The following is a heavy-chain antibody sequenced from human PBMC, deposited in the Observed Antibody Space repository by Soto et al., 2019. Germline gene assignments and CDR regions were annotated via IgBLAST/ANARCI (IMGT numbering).Heavy chain of an antibody. Sequence: QVQLVQSGAEVKKPGSSVKVSCKASGGTFSSYAISWVRQAPGQGLEWMGGIIPIFGTANYAQKFQGRVTITADEYTSTDYMELSSLRSEDTAVYYCARTHHMTTVTQYYYYGMDVWGQGTTVTVSS. CDR1: GGTFSSYA. CDR3: ARTHHMTTVTQYYYYGMDV. D-gene: IGHD4-4*01. V-gene: IGHV1-69*01. J-gene: IGHJ6*02. CDR2: IIPIFGTA.